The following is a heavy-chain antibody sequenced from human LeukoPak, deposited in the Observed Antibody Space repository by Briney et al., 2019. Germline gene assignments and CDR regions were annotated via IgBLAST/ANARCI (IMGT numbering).Heavy chain of an antibody. J-gene: IGHJ2*01. V-gene: IGHV4-34*01. CDR3: ARRWILQRSIPWYFDL. Sequence: SETLSLTCAVYGGSFSGYYWSWIRQPPGKGLEWIGEINHSGSTNYNPSLKSRVTISVDTSKNQFSLKLSSVTAAGTAVYYCARRWILQRSIPWYFDLWGRGTLITVSS. CDR1: GGSFSGYY. D-gene: IGHD1-1*01. CDR2: INHSGST.